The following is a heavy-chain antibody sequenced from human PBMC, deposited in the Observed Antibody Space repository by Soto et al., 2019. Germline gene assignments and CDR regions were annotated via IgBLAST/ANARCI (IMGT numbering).Heavy chain of an antibody. CDR3: ARSTEGVMDFDY. V-gene: IGHV3-23*01. CDR1: GFTFSSYA. Sequence: GGSLRLSCAASGFTFSSYAMSWVRQAPGKGLEWVSAISGSGGSTYYADSVKGRFTISRDNSKNTLYLQMNSLRAEDTAVYYCARSTEGVMDFDYWGQGTLVTVSS. D-gene: IGHD2-8*01. J-gene: IGHJ4*02. CDR2: ISGSGGST.